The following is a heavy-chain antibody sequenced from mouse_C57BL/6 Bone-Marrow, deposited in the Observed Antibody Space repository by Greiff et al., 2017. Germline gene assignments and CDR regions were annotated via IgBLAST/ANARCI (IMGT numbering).Heavy chain of an antibody. Sequence: QVQLKQPGAELVKPGASVKMSCKASGYTFTSYWITWVKQRPGQGLEWIGDIYPGSGSTNYNEKFKSKATLTVDTSSSTAYMQLSSLTSEDSAVYYCARCSITTVVAHWGQGTSVTVSS. D-gene: IGHD1-1*01. CDR3: ARCSITTVVAH. CDR2: IYPGSGST. V-gene: IGHV1-55*01. CDR1: GYTFTSYW. J-gene: IGHJ4*01.